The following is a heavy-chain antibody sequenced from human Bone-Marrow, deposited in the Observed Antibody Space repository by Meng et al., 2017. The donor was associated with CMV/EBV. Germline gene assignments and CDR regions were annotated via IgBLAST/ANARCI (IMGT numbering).Heavy chain of an antibody. CDR2: IYWNDDK. CDR1: GFSLSTSGVG. V-gene: IGHV2-5*01. J-gene: IGHJ4*02. CDR3: AHTSFDSGGSGYCSSTSCLSYFDY. D-gene: IGHD2-2*01. Sequence: SGPTLVKPTQTLTLTCTFSGFSLSTSGVGVGWIRQPPGKALEWLALIYWNDDKRYSPSLKSRLTITKDTSKNQVVLTMTNMDPGDTAPYYCAHTSFDSGGSGYCSSTSCLSYFDYWGQGTLVTVSS.